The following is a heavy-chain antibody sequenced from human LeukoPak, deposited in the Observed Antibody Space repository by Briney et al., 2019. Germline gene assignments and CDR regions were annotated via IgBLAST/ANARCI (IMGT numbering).Heavy chain of an antibody. CDR1: GFTFSRYW. CDR3: ARAQGSYGYYYYYMDV. Sequence: GGSLRLSCVASGFTFSRYWMHWVRQAPGKGLVWVSRINSDGRSTNYADSVKGRFSISRDNAENTLYLQMNSLRAEDTAVYYCARAQGSYGYYYYYMDVWGKGTTVTVSS. D-gene: IGHD5-18*01. CDR2: INSDGRST. J-gene: IGHJ6*03. V-gene: IGHV3-74*01.